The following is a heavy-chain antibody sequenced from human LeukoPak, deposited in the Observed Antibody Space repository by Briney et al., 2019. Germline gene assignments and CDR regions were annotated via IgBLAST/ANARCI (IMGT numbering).Heavy chain of an antibody. CDR1: GFTFGDYA. D-gene: IGHD6-19*01. CDR2: IRSKVYGGTP. J-gene: IGHJ4*02. CDR3: SREGGSGWVYDY. Sequence: GGSLRLSCTGSGFTFGDYAMSWFRQAPERGLEYIGFIRSKVYGGTPEYAASVRGRFTISRDDSKSITYLQMNSLKSEDPAVYYCSREGGSGWVYDYWGQGTVVTVSS. V-gene: IGHV3-49*03.